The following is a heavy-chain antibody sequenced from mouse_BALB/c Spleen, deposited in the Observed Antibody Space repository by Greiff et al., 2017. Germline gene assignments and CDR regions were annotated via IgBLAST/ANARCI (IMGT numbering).Heavy chain of an antibody. V-gene: IGHV1-9*01. CDR1: GYTFSSYW. Sequence: VKLQQSGAELMKPGASVKISCKATGYTFSSYWIEWVKQRPGHGLEWIGEILPGSGSTNYNEKFKGKATFTADTSSNTAYMQLSSLTSEDSAVYYCARFGEWCAYWGQGTLVTVSA. CDR2: ILPGSGST. CDR3: ARFGEWCAY. J-gene: IGHJ3*01.